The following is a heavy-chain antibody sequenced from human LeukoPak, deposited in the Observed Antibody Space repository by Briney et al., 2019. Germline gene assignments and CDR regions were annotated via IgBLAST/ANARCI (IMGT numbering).Heavy chain of an antibody. Sequence: GGSLRLSCAASGFIYSSHGMHWVRQAPGKGLEWVAVIWYDGSDKYYADSVKGRFTISRDSSKNTLYLQMNSLRAEDTAVYYCARWATTFDYWGQGTPVTVSS. D-gene: IGHD5-12*01. CDR3: ARWATTFDY. V-gene: IGHV3-33*01. CDR1: GFIYSSHG. J-gene: IGHJ4*02. CDR2: IWYDGSDK.